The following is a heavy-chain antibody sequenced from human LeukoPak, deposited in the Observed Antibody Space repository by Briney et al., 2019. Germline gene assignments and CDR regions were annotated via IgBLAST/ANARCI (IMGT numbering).Heavy chain of an antibody. CDR1: GFIFSSSW. Sequence: GGSPRLSCVPSGFIFSSSWLHWVRHGPGKGLEWVSIIEGEGSTTAYADSVKGRFTISRDNAKNTRYLQMNSLRAENTAMYYCARGGDGMDVWGQGTTVTV. V-gene: IGHV3-74*01. CDR3: ARGGDGMDV. J-gene: IGHJ6*02. CDR2: IEGEGSTT. D-gene: IGHD3-16*01.